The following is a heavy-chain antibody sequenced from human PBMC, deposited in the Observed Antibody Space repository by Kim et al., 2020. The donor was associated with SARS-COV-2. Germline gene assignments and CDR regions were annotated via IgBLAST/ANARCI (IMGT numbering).Heavy chain of an antibody. Sequence: ASVKVSCKVSGYTLTELSMHWVRQAPGKGLEWMGGFDPEDGETIYAQKFQGRVTMTEDTSTDTAYMELSSLRSEDTAVYYCATGVGMGVPSWFDPWGQGTLGNVSS. J-gene: IGHJ5*02. D-gene: IGHD1-26*01. CDR2: FDPEDGET. CDR3: ATGVGMGVPSWFDP. V-gene: IGHV1-24*01. CDR1: GYTLTELS.